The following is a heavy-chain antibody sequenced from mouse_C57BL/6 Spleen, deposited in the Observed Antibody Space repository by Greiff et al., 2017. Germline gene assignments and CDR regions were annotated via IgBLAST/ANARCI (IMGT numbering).Heavy chain of an antibody. CDR3: ARADSTYGLAY. V-gene: IGHV1-4*01. CDR1: GYTFTSYT. CDR2: INPSSGYT. Sequence: QVQLQQSGAELARPGASVKMSCKASGYTFTSYTMHWVKQRPGQGLEWIGYINPSSGYTKYNQKSKDKATLTADKSSSTAYMQLSSLTADDSADYYCARADSTYGLAYWGQGTTLTVSS. J-gene: IGHJ2*01. D-gene: IGHD5-1*01.